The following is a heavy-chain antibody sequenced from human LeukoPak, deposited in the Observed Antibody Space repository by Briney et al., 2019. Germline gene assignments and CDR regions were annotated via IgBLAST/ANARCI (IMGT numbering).Heavy chain of an antibody. CDR1: GGSFSGYC. V-gene: IGHV4-34*01. J-gene: IGHJ4*02. D-gene: IGHD5/OR15-5a*01. CDR2: INHSGST. Sequence: PSETLSLTCAVYGGSFSGYCWSWIRQPPGKGLEWIGEINHSGSTNYNPSLKSRVTISVDTSKNQFSLKLSSVTAADTAVYYCARGMSNFDYWGQGTLVTVSS. CDR3: ARGMSNFDY.